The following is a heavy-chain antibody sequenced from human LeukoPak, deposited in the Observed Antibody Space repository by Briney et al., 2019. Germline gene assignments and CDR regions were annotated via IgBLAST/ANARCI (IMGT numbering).Heavy chain of an antibody. CDR2: ISSSVSNI. J-gene: IGHJ5*02. V-gene: IGHV3-11*04. Sequence: TGGSLRLSCAASGFIFSDYYMSWIRQAPGKRLEWLSYISSSVSNIYYADSVKGRFTISRDNAKNSLYLQMNSLRAEDTAVYYCARTDYYGSGSYKFDPWGQGTLVTVSS. CDR1: GFIFSDYY. D-gene: IGHD3-10*01. CDR3: ARTDYYGSGSYKFDP.